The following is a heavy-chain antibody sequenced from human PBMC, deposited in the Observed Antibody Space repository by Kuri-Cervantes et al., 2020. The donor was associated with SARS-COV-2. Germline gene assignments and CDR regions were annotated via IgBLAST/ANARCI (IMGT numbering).Heavy chain of an antibody. Sequence: GESLKIPCAASGFPFRSYWMSWVRQAPGKGLEWVSNVNQDGTQKYYVDSVKGRFTISRDNSKNTLYLQMNSLRAEDTAVYYCARERSYYDFWSGYSDNWFDPWGQGTLVTVSS. V-gene: IGHV3-7*01. D-gene: IGHD3-3*01. CDR3: ARERSYYDFWSGYSDNWFDP. CDR1: GFPFRSYW. CDR2: VNQDGTQK. J-gene: IGHJ5*02.